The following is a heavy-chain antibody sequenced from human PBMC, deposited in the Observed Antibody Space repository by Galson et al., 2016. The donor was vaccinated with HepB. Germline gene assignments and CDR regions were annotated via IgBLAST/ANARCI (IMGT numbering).Heavy chain of an antibody. CDR1: GASIISTNYN. CDR3: ARHPTGYPNWFDR. Sequence: ETLSLTCTVSGASIISTNYNWGWIRQPPGQGLEWIASIFHTGRSDYNPSLQSRVTISVDTSMNRFSFSLRSVSTADTATYFCARHPTGYPNWFDRWGHGTLVVVSS. V-gene: IGHV4-39*01. J-gene: IGHJ5*02. D-gene: IGHD3-9*01. CDR2: IFHTGRS.